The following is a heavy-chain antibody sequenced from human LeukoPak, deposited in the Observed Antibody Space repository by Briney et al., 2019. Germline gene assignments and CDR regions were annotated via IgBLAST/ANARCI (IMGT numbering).Heavy chain of an antibody. CDR3: ARDDSGYSVYVDY. J-gene: IGHJ4*02. D-gene: IGHD3-22*01. CDR2: IYYSGST. Sequence: SETLSLTCTVSGGSICSYYWSWVRQPPGKGLEWIGYIYYSGSTNYNPSLKSRVTISVDTTKNQFSLKLSSVTAADTAVYYCARDDSGYSVYVDYWGQGTLVTVSS. CDR1: GGSICSYY. V-gene: IGHV4-59*01.